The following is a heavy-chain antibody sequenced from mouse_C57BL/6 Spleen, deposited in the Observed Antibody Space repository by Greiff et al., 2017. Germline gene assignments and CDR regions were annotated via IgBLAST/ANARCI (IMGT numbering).Heavy chain of an antibody. Sequence: VQLVESGAELVRPGASVKLSCKASGYTFRSYGISWVKQRTGQGLEWIGEIYPRSGNTYYDEKFKGKATLTADKSSSTAYMELSSLTSEDSAVYFCAREGEEGKAEQGNDDWGQGTTLTVSS. J-gene: IGHJ2*01. CDR1: GYTFRSYG. V-gene: IGHV1-81*01. CDR2: IYPRSGNT. D-gene: IGHD2-1*01. CDR3: AREGEEGKAEQGNDD.